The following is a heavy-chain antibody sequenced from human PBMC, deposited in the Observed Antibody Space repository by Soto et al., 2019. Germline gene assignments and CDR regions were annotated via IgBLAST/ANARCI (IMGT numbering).Heavy chain of an antibody. V-gene: IGHV3-30-3*01. CDR2: ISYDGSNK. CDR1: GFTFSSYA. CDR3: ARDFEYSSSFYYFAY. J-gene: IGHJ4*02. Sequence: QVQLVEPGGGVVQPGRSLRLSCAASGFTFSSYAMHWVRQAPGKGLEWVAVISYDGSNKYYADSVKGRFTISRANSKNTLYLQMNSLRAEDTAVYYCARDFEYSSSFYYFAYWGQGTLVTVSS. D-gene: IGHD6-6*01.